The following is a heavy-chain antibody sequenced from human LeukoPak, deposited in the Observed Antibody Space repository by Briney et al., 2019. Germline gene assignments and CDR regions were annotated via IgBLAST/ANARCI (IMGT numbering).Heavy chain of an antibody. J-gene: IGHJ4*02. CDR1: GLTLSDDY. CDR3: ARPHIVVVTAMYQFDY. V-gene: IGHV3-11*06. Sequence: GGSLRLSCAASGLTLSDDYMTWVRQAPGKGLESVLIMTTSRNFKSSADSVKGRFTISRDNANNILHLQMNSLRAEDTGVYYCARPHIVVVTAMYQFDYWGQGTLVTVSS. D-gene: IGHD2-21*02. CDR2: MTTSRNFK.